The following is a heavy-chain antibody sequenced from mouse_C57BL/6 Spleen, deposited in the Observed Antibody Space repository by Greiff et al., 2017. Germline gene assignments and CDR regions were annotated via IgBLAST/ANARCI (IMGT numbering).Heavy chain of an antibody. J-gene: IGHJ2*01. Sequence: HVQLQQPGAELVRPGSSVKLSCKASGYTFTSYWMHWVKQRPIQGLEWIGNIDPSDSETHYNQKFKDKATLTVDKSSSTAYMQLSSLTSEDSAVYYCARGDGDDFDCWGQGTTLTVST. CDR3: ARGDGDDFDC. CDR2: IDPSDSET. CDR1: GYTFTSYW. D-gene: IGHD2-13*01. V-gene: IGHV1-52*01.